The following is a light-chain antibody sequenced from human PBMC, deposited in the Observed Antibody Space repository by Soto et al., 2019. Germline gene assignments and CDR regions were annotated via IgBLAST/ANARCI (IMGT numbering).Light chain of an antibody. V-gene: IGKV1-9*01. J-gene: IGKJ3*01. CDR3: QQVDSYPLT. CDR2: AAS. Sequence: DIQLTQSPSFRSASVGDRVTITCRASQGISSYLVWYQQKPGRAPKLLMYAASTLQSGVPSRFSGSGSGTEFTLTISSLQPEDLATYDCQQVDSYPLTFGPGTKWMSN. CDR1: QGISSY.